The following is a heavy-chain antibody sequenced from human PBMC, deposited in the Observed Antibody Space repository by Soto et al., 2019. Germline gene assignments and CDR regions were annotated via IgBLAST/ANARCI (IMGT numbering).Heavy chain of an antibody. J-gene: IGHJ3*02. D-gene: IGHD2-8*02. CDR3: AREPSTGGYDAFDI. CDR1: GYTFTGYY. CDR2: INPNSGGT. Sequence: ASMKVSCKASGYTFTGYYMHWVRQAPGQGLEWMGWINPNSGGTNYAQKFQGWVTMTRDTSISTAYMELSRLRSDATAVYYCAREPSTGGYDAFDIWGQGTMVTVSS. V-gene: IGHV1-2*04.